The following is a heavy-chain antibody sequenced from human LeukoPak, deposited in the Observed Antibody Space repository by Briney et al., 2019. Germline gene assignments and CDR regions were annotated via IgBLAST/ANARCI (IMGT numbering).Heavy chain of an antibody. CDR1: GFTFSNYA. CDR3: AKGSSGPRRALFDY. Sequence: GGSLRLSCAASGFTFSNYAMSWVRQAPGKGPEWVSAISGSGGSTYYADSVKGRFTISRDNSKNTLYLQMNSLRAEDTAVYYCAKGSSGPRRALFDYWGQGTLVTVSS. CDR2: ISGSGGST. J-gene: IGHJ4*02. D-gene: IGHD3-22*01. V-gene: IGHV3-23*01.